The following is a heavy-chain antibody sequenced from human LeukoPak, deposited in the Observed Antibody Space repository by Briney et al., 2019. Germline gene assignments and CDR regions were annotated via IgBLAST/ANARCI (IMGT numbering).Heavy chain of an antibody. CDR1: GYSFTSYW. J-gene: IGHJ4*02. Sequence: GESLKISCKGSGYSFTSYWIGWVRQMPGKGLEWMGIIYPGDSDTRYSPSFQGQVTISADKSISTAYLRWSSLKASDTAMYYCARGYCSGGSCHYYFDYWGQGTLVTVSS. CDR3: ARGYCSGGSCHYYFDY. D-gene: IGHD2-15*01. CDR2: IYPGDSDT. V-gene: IGHV5-51*01.